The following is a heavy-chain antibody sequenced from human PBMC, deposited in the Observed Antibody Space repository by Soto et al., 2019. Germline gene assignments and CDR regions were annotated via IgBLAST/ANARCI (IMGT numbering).Heavy chain of an antibody. CDR1: GFTVSSYW. Sequence: PGGSLRLSCAPSGFTVSSYWMHWVRQAPGKGLEWVSAISGSGSSTYYADSVKGRFTISRDNSKNTLYLQMNSLRAEDTAVYYCAKDCLPRLRYEWFGYCGMDVWGQGTTVTVSS. CDR2: ISGSGSST. D-gene: IGHD3-10*01. V-gene: IGHV3-23*01. CDR3: AKDCLPRLRYEWFGYCGMDV. J-gene: IGHJ6*02.